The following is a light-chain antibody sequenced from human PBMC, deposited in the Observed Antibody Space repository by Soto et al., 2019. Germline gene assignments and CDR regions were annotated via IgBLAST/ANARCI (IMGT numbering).Light chain of an antibody. CDR1: QSVFFNSNNKNY. Sequence: DIVMTQSPDSLAVSLGERATINCKSSQSVFFNSNNKNYLAWYQQKPGQPPKLLIYWASTRESGVPDRCSGSGSGTDFTLTISSLQAEDVAFYYCQQYYNIPPTFGQGTKVEI. J-gene: IGKJ1*01. V-gene: IGKV4-1*01. CDR2: WAS. CDR3: QQYYNIPPT.